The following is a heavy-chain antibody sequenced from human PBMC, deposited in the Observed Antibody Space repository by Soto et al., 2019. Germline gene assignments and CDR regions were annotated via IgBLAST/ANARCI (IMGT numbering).Heavy chain of an antibody. J-gene: IGHJ4*01. CDR3: ATAGVGYYDSSDPFDY. D-gene: IGHD3-22*01. Sequence: QVQLVQSGAEVKKPGSSVKVSCKASGGTFSSYAISWVRQAPGQGLEWMGGVLPTCGTANYAQKIQGRDTITADQSTSTAYMALSSLRSEDKAVYYCATAGVGYYDSSDPFDYWGQGTLVTVSS. V-gene: IGHV1-69*12. CDR1: GGTFSSYA. CDR2: VLPTCGTA.